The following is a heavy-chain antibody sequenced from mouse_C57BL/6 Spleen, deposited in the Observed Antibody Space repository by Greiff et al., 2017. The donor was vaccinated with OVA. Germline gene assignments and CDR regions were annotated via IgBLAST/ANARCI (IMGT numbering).Heavy chain of an antibody. V-gene: IGHV2-5*01. CDR1: GFSLTSYG. J-gene: IGHJ3*01. Sequence: QVQLQQSGPGLVQPSQSLSITCTVSGFSLTSYGVHWVRQSPGKGLEWLGVIWRGGSTDSHAAFMSKLSITKDNSKSQVFFKMNSLQADDTAIYYWAKKDYGSSYGCAYGGQGTLVTVSA. CDR3: AKKDYGSSYGCAY. D-gene: IGHD1-1*01. CDR2: IWRGGST.